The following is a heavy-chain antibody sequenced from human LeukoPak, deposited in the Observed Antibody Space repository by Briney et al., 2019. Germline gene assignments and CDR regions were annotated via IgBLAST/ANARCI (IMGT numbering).Heavy chain of an antibody. CDR1: GLTFEDLG. Sequence: GGSLILPYAPRGLTFEDLGMRCLRQPPGEWLEWVFGIIWYVGSTGYADSVKSPFTISRDNAKNSLYLPMNSLRAEDSALYHFAISYGPRLGEFLYYYYFTDVWGKGTTVTVSS. CDR3: AISYGPRLGEFLYYYYFTDV. CDR2: IIWYVGST. D-gene: IGHD3-16*01. J-gene: IGHJ6*03. V-gene: IGHV3-20*01.